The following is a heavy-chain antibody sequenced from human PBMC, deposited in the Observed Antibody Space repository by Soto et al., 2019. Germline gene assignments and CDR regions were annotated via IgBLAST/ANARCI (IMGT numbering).Heavy chain of an antibody. V-gene: IGHV3-23*01. CDR2: IRASGEQT. Sequence: SGGGLVQPGGSLRVSCATSGFTFKNFVMSWVRQAPGKGLEWVAAIRASGEQTFYADSVKGRFTISRDNSKNMLFLLMNSLRDDDTALYFCAQDRGWGVVSPSHDSWGQGTLVTVSS. D-gene: IGHD2-21*01. J-gene: IGHJ4*02. CDR1: GFTFKNFV. CDR3: AQDRGWGVVSPSHDS.